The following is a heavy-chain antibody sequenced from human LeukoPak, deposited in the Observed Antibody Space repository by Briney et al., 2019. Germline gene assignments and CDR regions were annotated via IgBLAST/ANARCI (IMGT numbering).Heavy chain of an antibody. CDR1: GFTFSSYG. D-gene: IGHD3-10*01. J-gene: IGHJ4*01. Sequence: GGSLRLSCAASGFTFSSYGMNWVRQAPGKGLEWVSSISSGAGYIYYADSVEGRFSISRDNAKNSLYLQMNSLRAEDTAVYYCASSYYGSGSSFFDYWGHRTLVTVSS. V-gene: IGHV3-21*01. CDR3: ASSYYGSGSSFFDY. CDR2: ISSGAGYI.